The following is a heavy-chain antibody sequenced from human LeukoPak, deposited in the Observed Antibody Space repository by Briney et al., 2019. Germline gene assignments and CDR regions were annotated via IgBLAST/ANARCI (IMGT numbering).Heavy chain of an antibody. Sequence: ASVKVSCKASGYTFTSYYMHWVRQAPGQGLEWMGIINPSGGSTSYAQKFQGRVTMTRDMSTSTVYMELSSLRAEDTAVYYCARDSTMVRGVAWKDYWGQGTLVTVSS. CDR2: INPSGGST. V-gene: IGHV1-46*01. CDR1: GYTFTSYY. CDR3: ARDSTMVRGVAWKDY. D-gene: IGHD3-10*01. J-gene: IGHJ4*02.